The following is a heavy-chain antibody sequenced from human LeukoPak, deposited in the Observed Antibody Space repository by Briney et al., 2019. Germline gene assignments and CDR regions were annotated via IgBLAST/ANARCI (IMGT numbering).Heavy chain of an antibody. D-gene: IGHD3-22*01. Sequence: GGSLRLSCAASGVTFYTYAMSWVRQAPGKGQEWVSTLSGSGDSTYYADSVKGRFTISTDNSKSTLYLQMNSLRAEDTAVYYCAKDRFDGSGYYPDAFDIWGQGTMVTVSS. CDR2: LSGSGDST. CDR3: AKDRFDGSGYYPDAFDI. J-gene: IGHJ3*02. CDR1: GVTFYTYA. V-gene: IGHV3-23*01.